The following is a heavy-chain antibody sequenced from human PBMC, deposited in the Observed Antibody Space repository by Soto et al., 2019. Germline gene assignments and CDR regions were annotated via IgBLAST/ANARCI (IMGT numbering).Heavy chain of an antibody. Sequence: SVKVSCKASGGTFSSYTISWVRQAPGQGLEWMGRIIPILGIANYAQKFQGRVTITADKSTSTAYMELSSLRSEDTAVYYCARGSPLGYCSSTSCYAEATNWFDPWGQGTLVTVSS. J-gene: IGHJ5*02. CDR2: IIPILGIA. V-gene: IGHV1-69*02. D-gene: IGHD2-2*01. CDR3: ARGSPLGYCSSTSCYAEATNWFDP. CDR1: GGTFSSYT.